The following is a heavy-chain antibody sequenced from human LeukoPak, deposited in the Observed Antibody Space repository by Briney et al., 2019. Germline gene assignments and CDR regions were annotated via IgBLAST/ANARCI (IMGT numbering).Heavy chain of an antibody. CDR3: AKVDVRGYMFGFDY. J-gene: IGHJ4*02. V-gene: IGHV3-23*01. CDR2: ISGSGGST. D-gene: IGHD3-3*02. Sequence: GGSLRLSCDASGFTFSTYAMSWVRQAPGKGLEWVSAISGSGGSTFYADSVKGRFTISRDNSKNTLYLQMNSLRAEDTAVYYCAKVDVRGYMFGFDYWGQGTLVTVSS. CDR1: GFTFSTYA.